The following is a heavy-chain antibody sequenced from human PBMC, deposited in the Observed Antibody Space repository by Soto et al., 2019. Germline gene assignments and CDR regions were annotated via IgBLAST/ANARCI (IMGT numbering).Heavy chain of an antibody. J-gene: IGHJ4*02. D-gene: IGHD3-22*01. CDR2: IIPIFGTA. CDR1: GGTFSSYA. Sequence: ASVKVSCKASGGTFSSYAISWVRQAPGQGLEWMGGIIPIFGTANYAQKFQGRVTITADESTSTAYMELSSLRSEDTAVYYCARVRTYYYDSSGYPFDYWGQGTLDTVSS. CDR3: ARVRTYYYDSSGYPFDY. V-gene: IGHV1-69*13.